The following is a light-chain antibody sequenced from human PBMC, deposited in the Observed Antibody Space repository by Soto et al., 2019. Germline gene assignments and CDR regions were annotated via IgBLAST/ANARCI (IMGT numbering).Light chain of an antibody. CDR2: RAS. J-gene: IGKJ1*01. CDR3: QRYNNSPPWT. CDR1: QSVSST. V-gene: IGKV3-15*01. Sequence: EIVVTQSPATLPVAPGERATLPCRASQSVSSTLAWYQQKPGQAPMLLVYRASTRATGSAARCIRSGYGREFTFTISSWQSEYLADYYCQRYNNSPPWTVGQGNKVEIK.